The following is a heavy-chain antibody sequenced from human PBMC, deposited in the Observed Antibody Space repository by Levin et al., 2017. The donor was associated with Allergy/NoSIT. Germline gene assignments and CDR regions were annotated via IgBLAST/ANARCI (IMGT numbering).Heavy chain of an antibody. CDR1: GGTFSSYA. J-gene: IGHJ5*02. V-gene: IGHV1-69*06. Sequence: SVKVSCKASGGTFSSYAISWVRQAPGQGLEWMGGIIPIFGTANYAQKFQGRVTITADKSTSTAYMELSSLRSEDTAVYYCAREPAVAGRINWFDPWGQGTLVTVSS. CDR2: IIPIFGTA. CDR3: AREPAVAGRINWFDP. D-gene: IGHD6-19*01.